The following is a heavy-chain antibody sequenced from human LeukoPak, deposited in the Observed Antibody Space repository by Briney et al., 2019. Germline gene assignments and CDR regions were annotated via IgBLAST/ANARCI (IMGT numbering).Heavy chain of an antibody. CDR1: GFTFTNYA. D-gene: IGHD3-10*01. V-gene: IGHV3-48*02. Sequence: GGSLRLSCTASGFTFTNYAMTWIRQAPGKGLEWVSYISSSSTKYYADSVKGRFTISRDNAKSSLYLQMNSLRDEDTAVYFCARDPGHSSVGEPKHNDYWGQGTLVTVSS. CDR3: ARDPGHSSVGEPKHNDY. CDR2: ISSSSTK. J-gene: IGHJ4*02.